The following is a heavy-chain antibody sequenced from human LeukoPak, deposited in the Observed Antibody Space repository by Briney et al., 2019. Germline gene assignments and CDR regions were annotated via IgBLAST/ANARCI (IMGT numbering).Heavy chain of an antibody. V-gene: IGHV1-69*13. D-gene: IGHD1-26*01. J-gene: IGHJ3*02. CDR3: ARDSGSDSGSYYLREPGAFDI. CDR1: GGTFSSYA. CDR2: IIPIFGTA. Sequence: GASVKVSCKASGGTFSSYAISWVPQAPGQGLGWMGGIIPIFGTANYAQKFQGRVTITADESTSTAYMELSSLRSEDTAVYYCARDSGSDSGSYYLREPGAFDIWGQGTMVTVSS.